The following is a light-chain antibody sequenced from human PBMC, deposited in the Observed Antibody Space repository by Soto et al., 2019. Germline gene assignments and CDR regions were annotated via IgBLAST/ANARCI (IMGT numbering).Light chain of an antibody. CDR2: DVA. CDR3: QQYNSYPLT. V-gene: IGKV1-5*01. Sequence: DIQITQSPSTLSASVGDRVTITCRASQSIDRWLAWYQQRPGRAPKLLIYDVANLETGVPSRFSGSGSETEFTLTISSLQPDDFAIYYCQQYNSYPLTFGGGTKVDI. CDR1: QSIDRW. J-gene: IGKJ4*01.